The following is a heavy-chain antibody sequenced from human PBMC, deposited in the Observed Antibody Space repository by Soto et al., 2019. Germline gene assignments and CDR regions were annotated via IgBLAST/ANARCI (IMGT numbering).Heavy chain of an antibody. J-gene: IGHJ6*02. V-gene: IGHV3-30-3*01. Sequence: GGSLRLTCAATGSNFRSYPMLWVRQAPRKGLELVAVISYDGSNKYYADSVKGRFTISRDNSKNTLYLQMNSLRAEDTAVYYCARDRSSSSFYYYYGMDVWGQGTTVTVSS. CDR1: GSNFRSYP. CDR2: ISYDGSNK. CDR3: ARDRSSSSFYYYYGMDV. D-gene: IGHD6-6*01.